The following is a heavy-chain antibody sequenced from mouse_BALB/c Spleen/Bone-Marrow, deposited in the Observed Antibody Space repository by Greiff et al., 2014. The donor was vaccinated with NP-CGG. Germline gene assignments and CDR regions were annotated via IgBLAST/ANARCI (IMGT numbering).Heavy chain of an antibody. V-gene: IGHV2-6-4*01. CDR2: IWGGGST. CDR1: GFSLSRYS. Sequence: VKVVESGPGLVAPSQSLSITCTVSGFSLSRYSVHWVRQPPGKGLKWLGMIWGGGSTDYNSALKSRLSISKDNSKSQVFLKMNSLQTDDTAMYYCARFLDYDGGDWYFDVWGAGTTVTVSS. CDR3: ARFLDYDGGDWYFDV. J-gene: IGHJ1*01. D-gene: IGHD2-4*01.